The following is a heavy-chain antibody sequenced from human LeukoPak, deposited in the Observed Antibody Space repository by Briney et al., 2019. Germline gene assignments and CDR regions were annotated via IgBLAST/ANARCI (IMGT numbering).Heavy chain of an antibody. D-gene: IGHD6-13*01. J-gene: IGHJ4*02. Sequence: SETLSLTCTVSGGAIGIYSWSGIRQPPGKGLEWVGYIYYSGTTNYNPSLKSRVTISVDTSKNQFSLKLSSVTAADTAVYYCARGVYIAAAQYAYWGQGTLVTVSS. CDR2: IYYSGTT. CDR1: GGAIGIYS. V-gene: IGHV4-59*01. CDR3: ARGVYIAAAQYAY.